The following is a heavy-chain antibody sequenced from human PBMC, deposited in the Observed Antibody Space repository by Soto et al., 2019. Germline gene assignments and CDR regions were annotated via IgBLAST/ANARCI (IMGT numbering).Heavy chain of an antibody. J-gene: IGHJ6*03. V-gene: IGHV3-23*01. CDR3: AKGRPGWNYAHYYMDV. D-gene: IGHD1-7*01. CDR2: ISGSGGST. Sequence: EVQLLESGGGLVQPGGSLRLSCAASGFTFSSYAMSWVRQAPGKGLEWVSAISGSGGSTYYADSVKGRFTISRDNSKNTLYLQMNSLRAEDTAVYYCAKGRPGWNYAHYYMDVWGKGTTVTVSS. CDR1: GFTFSSYA.